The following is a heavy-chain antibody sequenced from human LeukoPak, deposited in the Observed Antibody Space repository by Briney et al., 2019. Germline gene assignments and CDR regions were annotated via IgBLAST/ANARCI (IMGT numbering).Heavy chain of an antibody. J-gene: IGHJ4*02. CDR3: AKYRVTAILYYLDY. V-gene: IGHV3-23*01. Sequence: GGSLRLSCAASGFTFSSYAMSWVRQAPGRGLEWVSGISGSGGSTYYADSVKGRFTISRDNSKNTLYLQTDSLRAEDTAVYYCAKYRVTAILYYLDYWGQETLVTVSS. D-gene: IGHD2-21*02. CDR2: ISGSGGST. CDR1: GFTFSSYA.